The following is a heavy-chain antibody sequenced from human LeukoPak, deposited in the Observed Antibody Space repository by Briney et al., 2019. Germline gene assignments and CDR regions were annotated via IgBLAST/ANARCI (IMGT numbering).Heavy chain of an antibody. V-gene: IGHV3-48*01. CDR1: GFTFSSFS. D-gene: IGHD3-9*01. CDR3: ARDHDWAFDV. Sequence: GGSLRLSCAASGFTFSSFSMNWVRQAPGKGLEWVSYISRDSGVTYYAGSVRGRFTISRDNAQNSLSLQMSSLRPEDTAIYYCARDHDWAFDVWGQGTMVTVSS. CDR2: ISRDSGVT. J-gene: IGHJ3*01.